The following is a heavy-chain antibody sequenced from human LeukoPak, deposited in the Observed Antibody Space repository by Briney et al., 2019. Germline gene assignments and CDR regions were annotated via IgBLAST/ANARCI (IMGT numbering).Heavy chain of an antibody. D-gene: IGHD3-10*01. J-gene: IGHJ4*02. V-gene: IGHV4-59*08. Sequence: SETLSLTCTVSGGSISSYYWNWIRQPPGKGLEWIGYIYHSGSTSYNPSLKSRVTISVDTSKNQFSLKLSSVTASDTAVYYCARWGSSYSFDYWGQGTLVTVSS. CDR3: ARWGSSYSFDY. CDR2: IYHSGST. CDR1: GGSISSYY.